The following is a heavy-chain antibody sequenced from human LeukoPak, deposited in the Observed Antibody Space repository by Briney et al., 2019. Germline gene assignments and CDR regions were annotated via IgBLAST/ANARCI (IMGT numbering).Heavy chain of an antibody. D-gene: IGHD6-13*01. J-gene: IGHJ4*02. CDR3: ARVGVREQLVGYFDY. CDR1: GGSISSSSYY. Sequence: SETLSLTCTVSGGSISSSSYYWGWIRQPPGRGLEWIGRIYYSGSTYYNPSLKSRVTIKVKKAKNEFSLKLTSVPAADTAVYYCARVGVREQLVGYFDYWGQGTLVTVSS. CDR2: IYYSGST. V-gene: IGHV4-39*07.